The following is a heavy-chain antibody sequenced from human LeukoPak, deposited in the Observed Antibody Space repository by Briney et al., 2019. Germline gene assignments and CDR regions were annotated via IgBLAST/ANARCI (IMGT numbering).Heavy chain of an antibody. V-gene: IGHV1-69*05. D-gene: IGHD5-12*01. CDR1: GGTFSSYA. CDR3: ARARDSGYDYGPVYFDY. J-gene: IGHJ4*02. Sequence: SVKVSCKASGGTFSSYAISWVRQAPGQGLEWMGRIIPIFGTANYAQKFQGRVTITTNESTSTAYMELSSLRSEDTAVYYCARARDSGYDYGPVYFDYWGQGTLVTVSS. CDR2: IIPIFGTA.